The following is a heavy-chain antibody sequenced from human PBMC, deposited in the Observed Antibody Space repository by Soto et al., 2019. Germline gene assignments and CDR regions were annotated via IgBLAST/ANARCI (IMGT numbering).Heavy chain of an antibody. CDR2: ISSNGGST. V-gene: IGHV3-64*01. CDR3: ARERDRTYDAFDI. J-gene: IGHJ3*02. CDR1: GFTFSSYA. Sequence: EVQLVESGGGLVQPGGSLRLSCAASGFTFSSYAMHWVRQAPGKGLEYVSAISSNGGSTYYANSVKGRFTISRDNSKNTLYLQMGSLRAEDMAVYYCARERDRTYDAFDIWGQGTMVNVSS.